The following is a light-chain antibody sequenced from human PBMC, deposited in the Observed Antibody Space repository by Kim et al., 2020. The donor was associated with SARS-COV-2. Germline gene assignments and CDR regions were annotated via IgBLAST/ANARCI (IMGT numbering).Light chain of an antibody. V-gene: IGLV2-14*03. CDR2: DVS. Sequence: GQSITISCTGTSSDIGGYNYVSWYQHHPGKAPKLMISDVSNRPSGVSNRFSGSKSGNTASLTISGLQAEDEADYYCSSYTSSSTLVLGGGTQLTVL. J-gene: IGLJ3*02. CDR3: SSYTSSSTLV. CDR1: SSDIGGYNY.